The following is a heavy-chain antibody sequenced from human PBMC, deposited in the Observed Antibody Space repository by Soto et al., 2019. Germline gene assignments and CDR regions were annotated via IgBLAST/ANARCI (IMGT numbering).Heavy chain of an antibody. CDR1: GGSVSSGSYY. CDR2: IYYSGST. D-gene: IGHD5-18*01. CDR3: ASVLGFVDTSIPLYLDY. J-gene: IGHJ4*02. Sequence: ETLSLTCTVSGGSVSSGSYYWSWIRQPPGKGLEWIGYIYYSGSTNYNPSLKSRVTISVDTSKNQFSLKLSSVTAADTAVYYCASVLGFVDTSIPLYLDYCGQGPLVTVSS. V-gene: IGHV4-61*01.